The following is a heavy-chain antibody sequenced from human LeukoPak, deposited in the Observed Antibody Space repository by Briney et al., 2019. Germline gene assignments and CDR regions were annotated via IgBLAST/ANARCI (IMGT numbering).Heavy chain of an antibody. CDR1: GFTFSSYG. D-gene: IGHD3-10*01. V-gene: IGHV3-23*01. CDR3: AKDLRGGLLWFGATPFDP. CDR2: ISGSGGST. Sequence: PGGSLRLSCAASGFTFSSYGMSWVRQSPGKGLEWVSAISGSGGSTYYADSVQGRFTISTDNSKNTLYLQMNSLRAEDTAVYYCAKDLRGGLLWFGATPFDPWGQGTLVTVSS. J-gene: IGHJ5*02.